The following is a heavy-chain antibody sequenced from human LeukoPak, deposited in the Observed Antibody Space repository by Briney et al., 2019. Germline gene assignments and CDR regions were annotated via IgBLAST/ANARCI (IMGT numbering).Heavy chain of an antibody. J-gene: IGHJ5*02. CDR3: ARTVARTYYDFWSGYPARGEDWFDP. V-gene: IGHV4-59*11. D-gene: IGHD3-3*01. Sequence: SETLSLTCTVSGGSISSHYWSWIRQPPGKGLEWIGYIYYSGGTYYNPSLKSRVTISVDTSKNQFSLKLSSVTAADTAVYYCARTVARTYYDFWSGYPARGEDWFDPWGQGTLVTVSS. CDR2: IYYSGGT. CDR1: GGSISSHY.